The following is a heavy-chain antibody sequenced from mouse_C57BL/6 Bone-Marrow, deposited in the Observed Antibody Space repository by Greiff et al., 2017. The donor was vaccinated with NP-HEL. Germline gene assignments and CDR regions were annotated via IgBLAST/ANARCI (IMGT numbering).Heavy chain of an antibody. CDR2: IHPNSGST. CDR1: GYTFTSYW. V-gene: IGHV1-64*01. D-gene: IGHD1-1*01. Sequence: QVHVKQPGAELVKPGASVKLSCKASGYTFTSYWMHWVKQRPGQGLEWIGMIHPNSGSTNYNEKFKSKATLTVDKSSSTAYMQLSSLTSEDSAVYYCASITTVVDNWGQGTTLTVSS. J-gene: IGHJ2*01. CDR3: ASITTVVDN.